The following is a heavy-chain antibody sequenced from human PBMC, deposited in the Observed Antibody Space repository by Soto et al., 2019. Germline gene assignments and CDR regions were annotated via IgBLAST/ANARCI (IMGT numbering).Heavy chain of an antibody. J-gene: IGHJ6*02. CDR3: ATHYYDSSGYYLYYYYGMDV. V-gene: IGHV1-69*13. CDR2: IIPIFGTA. D-gene: IGHD3-22*01. CDR1: GGTFSSYA. Sequence: ASVKVSCKASGGTFSSYAISWARQAPGQGLEWMGGIIPIFGTANYAQKFQGRVTITADESTSTAYMELSSLRSEDTAVYYCATHYYDSSGYYLYYYYGMDVWGQGTTVTAP.